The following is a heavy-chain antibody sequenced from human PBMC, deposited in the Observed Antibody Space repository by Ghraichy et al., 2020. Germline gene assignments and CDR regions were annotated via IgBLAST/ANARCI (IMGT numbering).Heavy chain of an antibody. D-gene: IGHD3-22*01. J-gene: IGHJ4*02. CDR2: IIPILGIA. Sequence: SVKVSCKASGGTFSSYAISWVRQAPGQGLEWMGRIIPILGIANYAQKFQGRVTITADKSTSTAYMELSSLRSEDTAVYYCARPDDSSGYYSADYWGQGTLVTVSS. V-gene: IGHV1-69*04. CDR1: GGTFSSYA. CDR3: ARPDDSSGYYSADY.